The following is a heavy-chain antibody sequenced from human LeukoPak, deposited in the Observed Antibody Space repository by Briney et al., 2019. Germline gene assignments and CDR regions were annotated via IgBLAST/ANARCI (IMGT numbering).Heavy chain of an antibody. CDR1: GGSLSPLY. J-gene: IGHJ4*02. CDR3: ARGGVAAKYYLDS. D-gene: IGHD3-10*01. Sequence: SETLSLTCTVSGGSLSPLYWSWLRQPPGKGLELIGYIYYSGTTNYNPSLKSRVTLSVDTSRNQFSLKLSSVTAADTAVYYCARGGVAAKYYLDSCGQGTLVTVSS. CDR2: IYYSGTT. V-gene: IGHV4-59*11.